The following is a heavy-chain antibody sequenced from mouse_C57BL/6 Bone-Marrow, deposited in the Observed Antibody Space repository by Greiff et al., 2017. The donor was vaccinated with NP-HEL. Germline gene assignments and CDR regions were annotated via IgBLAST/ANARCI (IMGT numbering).Heavy chain of an antibody. CDR3: ARRTVVAPFAY. CDR1: GYTFTSYG. V-gene: IGHV1-81*01. J-gene: IGHJ3*01. D-gene: IGHD1-1*01. Sequence: QVKLVESGAELARPGASVKLSCKASGYTFTSYGISWVKQRTGQGLEWIGEIYPRSGNTYYNEKFKGKATLTADKSSSTAYMELRSLTSEDSAVYFCARRTVVAPFAYWGQGTLVTVSA. CDR2: IYPRSGNT.